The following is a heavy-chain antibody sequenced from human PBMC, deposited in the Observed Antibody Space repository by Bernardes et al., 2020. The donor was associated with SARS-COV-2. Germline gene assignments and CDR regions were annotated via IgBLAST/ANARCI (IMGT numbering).Heavy chain of an antibody. Sequence: SVKVSCKASEGPFRDYAISWVRQAPGQGLDWLGGIIPRFDTTNYAQKFQGRVTITTDESTSAVYLVLTSLTSDDTAMYYCARGIRNRHYYYGVDVWGQGTTVIVSS. CDR1: EGPFRDYA. J-gene: IGHJ6*02. V-gene: IGHV1-69*05. CDR3: ARGIRNRHYYYGVDV. CDR2: IIPRFDTT. D-gene: IGHD1-20*01.